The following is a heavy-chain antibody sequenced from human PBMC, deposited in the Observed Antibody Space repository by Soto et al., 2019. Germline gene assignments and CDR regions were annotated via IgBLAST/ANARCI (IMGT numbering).Heavy chain of an antibody. J-gene: IGHJ4*02. V-gene: IGHV3-30-3*01. CDR1: GFTFSSYA. CDR2: ISYDGSNK. Sequence: QVQLVESGGGVIQPGRSLRLSCAASGFTFSSYAMHWVRQAPGKGLEWVAVISYDGSNKYYADSVKGRFTISRDNSKNTLYLQMNSLRAEDTAVYYCARSPPGWELLTGFDYWGQGTLVTVSS. D-gene: IGHD1-26*01. CDR3: ARSPPGWELLTGFDY.